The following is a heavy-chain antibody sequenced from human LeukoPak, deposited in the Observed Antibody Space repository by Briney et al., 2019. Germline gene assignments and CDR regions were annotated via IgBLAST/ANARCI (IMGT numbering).Heavy chain of an antibody. Sequence: SETLSLTCTVSGGSIANYYWSWIRQPAGKGLEWIGRIHSSGSTHYNPSLESRVTISVDTSKNQFSLKLSSVTAADTAMYYCARAWATDYFDYWGQGTLVTVSS. CDR3: ARAWATDYFDY. J-gene: IGHJ4*02. CDR2: IHSSGST. V-gene: IGHV4-4*07. CDR1: GGSIANYY.